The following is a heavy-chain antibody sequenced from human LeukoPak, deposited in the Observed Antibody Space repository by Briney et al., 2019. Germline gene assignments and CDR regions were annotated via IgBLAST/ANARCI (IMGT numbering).Heavy chain of an antibody. J-gene: IGHJ5*02. Sequence: SVKVSCKASGGTFSSYAISWVRQAPGQGLEWMGGIVPIFGTANYAQKFQGRVTITADESTSTAYMELSSLRSEGTAVYYCARVPLGPPTANWFDPWGQGTLVTVSS. CDR3: ARVPLGPPTANWFDP. CDR1: GGTFSSYA. D-gene: IGHD3-16*02. CDR2: IVPIFGTA. V-gene: IGHV1-69*13.